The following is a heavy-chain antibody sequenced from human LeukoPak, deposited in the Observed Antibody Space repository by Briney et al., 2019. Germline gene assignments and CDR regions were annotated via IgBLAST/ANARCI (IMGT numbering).Heavy chain of an antibody. Sequence: GGSLRLSCAASGFTFSSYSMNWVRQAPGKGLEWVSYISLRSSTIYYADSVRGRFTISRDNAKNSLYLQMNILRAEDTAVYYCASVRRTISGVVSDALDIWGQGTMVTVSS. CDR1: GFTFSSYS. CDR2: ISLRSSTI. CDR3: ASVRRTISGVVSDALDI. J-gene: IGHJ3*02. V-gene: IGHV3-48*01. D-gene: IGHD3-3*01.